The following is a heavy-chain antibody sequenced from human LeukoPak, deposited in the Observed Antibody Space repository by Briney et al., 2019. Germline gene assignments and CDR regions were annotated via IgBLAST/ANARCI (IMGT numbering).Heavy chain of an antibody. CDR2: IYSGGST. Sequence: GGPLRLSCAASGFTVSSNYMSWVRQAPGKGLEWVSVIYSGGSTYYADSVKGRFTISRHNSKNTLYLQMNSLRAEDTAVYYCARDMNYYDSSGYLITWGQGTLVTVSS. V-gene: IGHV3-53*04. CDR3: ARDMNYYDSSGYLIT. D-gene: IGHD3-22*01. J-gene: IGHJ5*02. CDR1: GFTVSSNY.